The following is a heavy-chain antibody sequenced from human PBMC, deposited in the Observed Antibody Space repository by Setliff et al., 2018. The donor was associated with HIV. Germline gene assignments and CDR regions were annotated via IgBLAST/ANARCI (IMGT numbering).Heavy chain of an antibody. CDR1: GFTFSSYA. Sequence: PGGSLRLSCAASGFTFSSYAMSWVRQAPGKGLEWVSAISGSGGSTYYADSVKGRFTISRDNSKNTLYLQMNSLIAEDTAVYYCAGESSIAVAEYFQHCGQGTLVTVSS. CDR2: ISGSGGST. J-gene: IGHJ1*01. V-gene: IGHV3-23*01. D-gene: IGHD6-19*01. CDR3: AGESSIAVAEYFQH.